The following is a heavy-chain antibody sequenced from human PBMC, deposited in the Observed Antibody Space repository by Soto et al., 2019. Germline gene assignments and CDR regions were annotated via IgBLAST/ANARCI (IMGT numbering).Heavy chain of an antibody. Sequence: QVQLVQSGAEVKKPGSSVKVSCKASGGTFSSYAISWVRQAPGQGLEWMGGIIPIFGTANYAQEFQGRVTITADESTSTAYMELSSLRSEDTAVYYCASPGSPGHGQLELLVYWGQGTLVTVSS. CDR2: IIPIFGTA. CDR1: GGTFSSYA. J-gene: IGHJ4*02. CDR3: ASPGSPGHGQLELLVY. V-gene: IGHV1-69*12. D-gene: IGHD1-7*01.